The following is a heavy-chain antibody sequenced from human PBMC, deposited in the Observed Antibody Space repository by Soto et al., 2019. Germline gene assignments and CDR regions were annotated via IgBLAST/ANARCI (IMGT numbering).Heavy chain of an antibody. Sequence: GASVKVSCKASGYTFTSFGISWVRQAPGQGLEWMGWISAYNGNTNYAQKLQGRVTMTTDTSTSTAYMELRSLRSDDTAVYYCARDWPWVNYGSGRPLYNWFDPWGQGTLVTVSS. J-gene: IGHJ5*02. D-gene: IGHD3-10*01. CDR3: ARDWPWVNYGSGRPLYNWFDP. CDR2: ISAYNGNT. CDR1: GYTFTSFG. V-gene: IGHV1-18*01.